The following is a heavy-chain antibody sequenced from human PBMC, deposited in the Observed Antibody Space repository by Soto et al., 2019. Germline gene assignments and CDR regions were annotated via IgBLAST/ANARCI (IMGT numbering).Heavy chain of an antibody. Sequence: EVQLVESGGGLVQPGGSLRLSCAASGFTVSSNYMSWVRQAPGKGLEWVSVIYSGGSTYYADSVKGRFTISRANSKNTLYLQMNSLRAEDTAVYYCARETIAAAGTPGWFDPWGQGTLVTVSS. J-gene: IGHJ5*02. CDR2: IYSGGST. CDR1: GFTVSSNY. V-gene: IGHV3-66*01. D-gene: IGHD6-13*01. CDR3: ARETIAAAGTPGWFDP.